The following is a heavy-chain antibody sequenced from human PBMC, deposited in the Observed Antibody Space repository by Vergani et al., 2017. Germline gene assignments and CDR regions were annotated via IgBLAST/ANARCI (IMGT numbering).Heavy chain of an antibody. V-gene: IGHV1-18*01. J-gene: IGHJ6*02. Sequence: QVQLVQSGAEVKTPGASVKVSCKASGYTFTSYGISWVRQAPGQGLEWMGWISAYNGNTNYAQKLQGRVTMTTDTSTSTAYMELRSLRSDDTAVYYCARSPYCSSTSCYPYYYYGMDVWGQGTTVTVSS. CDR3: ARSPYCSSTSCYPYYYYGMDV. CDR1: GYTFTSYG. CDR2: ISAYNGNT. D-gene: IGHD2-2*01.